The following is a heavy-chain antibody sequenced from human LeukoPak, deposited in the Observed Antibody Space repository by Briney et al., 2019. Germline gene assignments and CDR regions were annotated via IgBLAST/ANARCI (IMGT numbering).Heavy chain of an antibody. CDR3: ARDVGTAPT. CDR1: GYSISSGYY. D-gene: IGHD1-1*01. V-gene: IGHV4-38-2*02. Sequence: SETLSLTCTVSGYSISSGYYWGWIRQPPGKGLEWIGSAYHSGSTYYNSSLKSRVTISLDTSRNQFSLKLSSVTAADTAVYYCARDVGTAPTWGQGTLVTVSS. CDR2: AYHSGST. J-gene: IGHJ5*02.